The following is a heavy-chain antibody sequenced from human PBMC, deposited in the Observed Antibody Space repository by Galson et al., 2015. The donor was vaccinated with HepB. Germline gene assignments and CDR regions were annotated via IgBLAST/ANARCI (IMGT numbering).Heavy chain of an antibody. J-gene: IGHJ4*02. CDR3: AKDRGGAPAEYYFDY. CDR2: ISYDGSNE. V-gene: IGHV3-30*18. Sequence: SLRLSCAASGFTFSSYGIHWVRQAPGKGLEWVAVISYDGSNEYYADSVKGRFTISRDNSKNTLYLQMNSLRVEDTAVYYCAKDRGGAPAEYYFDYWGQGTLVTVSS. D-gene: IGHD2-2*01. CDR1: GFTFSSYG.